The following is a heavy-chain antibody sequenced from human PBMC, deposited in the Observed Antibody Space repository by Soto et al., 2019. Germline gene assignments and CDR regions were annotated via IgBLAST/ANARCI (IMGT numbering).Heavy chain of an antibody. CDR1: GFSVDTYV. V-gene: IGHV3-30-3*01. CDR2: ISYEGSNT. D-gene: IGHD1-1*01. Sequence: SLRLSCVASGFSVDTYVIHCVRQAPGKGLQWVALISYEGSNTYYADSVRGRFTISRDNSKNTLYLQMNTLRPEDTGVYYCARVTPGNNLYYFSGLDFWGQGTSVTVSS. J-gene: IGHJ6*02. CDR3: ARVTPGNNLYYFSGLDF.